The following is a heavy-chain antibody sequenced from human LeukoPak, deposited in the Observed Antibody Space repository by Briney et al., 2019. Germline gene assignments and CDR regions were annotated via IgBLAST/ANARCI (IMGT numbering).Heavy chain of an antibody. J-gene: IGHJ6*02. CDR1: GFTFSSYG. CDR3: STPDFWSGALLRYYYGMAV. D-gene: IGHD3-3*01. CDR2: ISYDGSNK. Sequence: GRSLRLSCAASGFTFSSYGMHWVRQAPGEGLEWVAVISYDGSNKYYADSVKGRFTISRDNSKNTLYLQMNSLRAEDTAVYYCSTPDFWSGALLRYYYGMAVWGQGTTVTVSS. V-gene: IGHV3-30*03.